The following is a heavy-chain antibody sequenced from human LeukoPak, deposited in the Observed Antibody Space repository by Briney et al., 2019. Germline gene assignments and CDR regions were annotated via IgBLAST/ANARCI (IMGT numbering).Heavy chain of an antibody. CDR2: ISAYNGNT. J-gene: IGHJ4*02. CDR3: ARVPYSGSYYDLGY. D-gene: IGHD1-26*01. CDR1: GYTFTNYG. V-gene: IGHV1-18*01. Sequence: GASVKVSCKTSGYTFTNYGIIWARQAPGQGLEWVGWISAYNGNTNSAQKLQGRVTMPTDTSTATAYMELRSLRSDDTAVYYCARVPYSGSYYDLGYWGQGTLVTVSS.